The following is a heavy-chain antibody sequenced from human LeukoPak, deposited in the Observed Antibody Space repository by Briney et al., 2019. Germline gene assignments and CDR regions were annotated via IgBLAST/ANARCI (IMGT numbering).Heavy chain of an antibody. Sequence: GRSLRLSCAASGFTFSSYGMHWVRQAPGKGLEWVAVISYDGSSKYYTDSVKGRFTISRDNSKNTLYLQMNSLRAEDTAVYYCAKDSKLRSYYYYYGMDVWDKGTTVTVSS. CDR2: ISYDGSSK. V-gene: IGHV3-30*18. CDR1: GFTFSSYG. J-gene: IGHJ6*04. D-gene: IGHD4-17*01. CDR3: AKDSKLRSYYYYYGMDV.